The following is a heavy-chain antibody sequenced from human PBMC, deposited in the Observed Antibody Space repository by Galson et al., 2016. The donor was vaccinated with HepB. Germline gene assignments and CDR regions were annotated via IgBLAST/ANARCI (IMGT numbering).Heavy chain of an antibody. CDR3: SRELQDAVTVTWYLDF. CDR2: IDTRGDT. V-gene: IGHV3-13*01. J-gene: IGHJ2*01. CDR1: GSTVSTYD. Sequence: SLRLSCAASGSTVSTYDMHWVRQASGKGLEWVSAIDTRGDTYYADSVEGRFTISRENAKNSLYLQMNNLRAEDTALYYCSRELQDAVTVTWYLDFWGRGTLVTVPS. D-gene: IGHD4-17*01.